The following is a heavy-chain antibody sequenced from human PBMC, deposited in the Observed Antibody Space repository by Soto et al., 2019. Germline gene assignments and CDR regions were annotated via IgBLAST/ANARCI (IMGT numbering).Heavy chain of an antibody. CDR3: ARVGVVVVAATYFDY. J-gene: IGHJ4*02. Sequence: QVQLVESGGGVVQPGRSLRLSCAASGFTFSSYGMHWVRQAPGKGLEWVAVIWYDGSNKHYADSVKGRFTISRDNSKNTLYLQMNSLRAEDTAVYYCARVGVVVVAATYFDYCGQGTLVTVSS. D-gene: IGHD2-15*01. V-gene: IGHV3-33*01. CDR1: GFTFSSYG. CDR2: IWYDGSNK.